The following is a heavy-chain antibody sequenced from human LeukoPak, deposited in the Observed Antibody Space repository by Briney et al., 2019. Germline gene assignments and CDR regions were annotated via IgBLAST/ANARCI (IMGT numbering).Heavy chain of an antibody. CDR1: GFTFGDNG. CDR2: ISWDGGSI. CDR3: AKDQTPSFDYYYRMDV. Sequence: PGGSLRLSCAATGFTFGDNGVDWVRHAPGKGLEWVSGISWDGGSIGYADSVKGRFTISRDNAKNSLYMQMNSLSAEDTALYYCAKDQTPSFDYYYRMDVWGQGTAVTVS. J-gene: IGHJ6*02. V-gene: IGHV3-9*01.